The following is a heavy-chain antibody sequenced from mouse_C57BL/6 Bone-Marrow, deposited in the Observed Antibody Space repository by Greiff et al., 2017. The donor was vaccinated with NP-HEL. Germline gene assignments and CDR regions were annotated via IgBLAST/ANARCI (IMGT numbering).Heavy chain of an antibody. CDR1: GYTFTSYW. CDR2: IHPAGSAT. D-gene: IGHD2-12*01. V-gene: IGHV1-74*01. J-gene: IGHJ4*01. CDR3: AILVGGYYAMDY. Sequence: QVQLQQPGAELVKPGASVKVSCKASGYTFTSYWMHWVKQRPGQGLEWIGGIHPAGSATNYTQKFKGKATLTVDKSSSTAYMQISRLTSEDSAVYCCAILVGGYYAMDYWGQGTSVTVSS.